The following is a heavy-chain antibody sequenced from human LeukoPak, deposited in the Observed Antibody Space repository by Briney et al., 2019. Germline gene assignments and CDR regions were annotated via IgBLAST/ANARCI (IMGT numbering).Heavy chain of an antibody. CDR2: INHSVST. D-gene: IGHD3-10*01. Sequence: PSETLSLTCAVYGGAFSGYYWSWIRQPPGKGLEWIGEINHSVSTNYNPSLKSRVTISVDTSKNQFSLKLSSVTAADTAVYYCARGMRFGELLPSEFFDYWGQGTLVTVSS. J-gene: IGHJ4*02. CDR3: ARGMRFGELLPSEFFDY. CDR1: GGAFSGYY. V-gene: IGHV4-34*01.